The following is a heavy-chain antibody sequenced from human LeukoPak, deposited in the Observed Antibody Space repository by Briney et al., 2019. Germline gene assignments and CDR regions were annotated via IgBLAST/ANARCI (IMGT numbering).Heavy chain of an antibody. Sequence: ASVKVSCKVSGFTLTELSMHWVRQAPGQGLEWMGWISAYNGNTNYAQKLQGRVTMTTDTSTSTAYMELRSLRSDDTAVYYCARDLKYNILTGYRSSFGFDPWGQGTLVTVSS. J-gene: IGHJ5*02. V-gene: IGHV1-18*01. CDR1: GFTLTELS. CDR3: ARDLKYNILTGYRSSFGFDP. CDR2: ISAYNGNT. D-gene: IGHD3-9*01.